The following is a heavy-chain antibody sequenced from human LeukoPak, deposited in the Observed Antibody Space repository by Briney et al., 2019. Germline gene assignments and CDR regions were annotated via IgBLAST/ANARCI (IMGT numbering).Heavy chain of an antibody. CDR2: ISGSGGST. CDR1: GFTFSTYS. CDR3: AKEYYDILTGPLRAFDI. D-gene: IGHD3-9*01. Sequence: GGSLRLSCAASGFTFSTYSMNWVRQAPGKGLEWVSAISGSGGSTYYADSVQGRFTISRDNSKNTLYLQMNSLRAEDTAVYYCAKEYYDILTGPLRAFDIWGQGAMVTVSS. J-gene: IGHJ3*02. V-gene: IGHV3-23*01.